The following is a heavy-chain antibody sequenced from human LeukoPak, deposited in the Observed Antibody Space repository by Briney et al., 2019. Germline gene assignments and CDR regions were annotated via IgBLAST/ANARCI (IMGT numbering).Heavy chain of an antibody. CDR1: GYTFTGYY. V-gene: IGHV1-2*02. J-gene: IGHJ6*02. CDR2: INLNSGGT. CDR3: ATMYSSGRRHFYYYYGMDV. D-gene: IGHD6-19*01. Sequence: ASVNVSCKASGYTFTGYYMHWVRPAPGQGLEWMGWINLNSGGTNYAQKFQGRVTMTRDTSISTAYMELSRLRSDDTAVYYCATMYSSGRRHFYYYYGMDVWGQGTTVTVSS.